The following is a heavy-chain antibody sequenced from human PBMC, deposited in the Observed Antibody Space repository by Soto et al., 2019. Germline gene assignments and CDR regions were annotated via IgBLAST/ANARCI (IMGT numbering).Heavy chain of an antibody. J-gene: IGHJ4*02. CDR2: INPNSGGT. CDR3: GRGRSGELVIFY. CDR1: GYTFTGYY. D-gene: IGHD1-26*01. V-gene: IGHV1-2*02. Sequence: QVQLVQSGAEVKKPGASVKVSCKASGYTFTGYYMHWVRQAPGQGLEWMGWINPNSGGTNYAQKYQGRVTMTRDTSITTVYMELSNLSPDDTAVYYCGRGRSGELVIFYWGQGTLVTVSS.